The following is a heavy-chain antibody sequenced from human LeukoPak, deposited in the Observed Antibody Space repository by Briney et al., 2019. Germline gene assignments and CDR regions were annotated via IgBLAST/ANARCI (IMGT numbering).Heavy chain of an antibody. D-gene: IGHD6-19*01. CDR3: AKGSGDSSAWFQLFDY. V-gene: IGHV4-34*01. CDR2: INHSGST. Sequence: PSETLSLTCAVYGGSFSGYYWSWIRQPPGKGLEWIGEINHSGSTNYNPSLKSRVTISVDTSKNQFSLKLSSVTAADTAVYYCAKGSGDSSAWFQLFDYWGQGTLVTVSS. CDR1: GGSFSGYY. J-gene: IGHJ4*02.